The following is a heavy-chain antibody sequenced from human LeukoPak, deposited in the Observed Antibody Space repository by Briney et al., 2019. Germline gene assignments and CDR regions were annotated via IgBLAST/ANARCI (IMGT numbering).Heavy chain of an antibody. V-gene: IGHV7-4-1*02. J-gene: IGHJ4*02. Sequence: ASVRVSCKASGYIFTSYVLHWVRQAPGQGLEWMGWINTNTGNPTYAQGFTGRFVFSLDTSVSTAYLQISSLKAEDTAVDYCARDLLPLDIVATPSLDYWGQGTLVTVSS. CDR2: INTNTGNP. CDR1: GYIFTSYV. D-gene: IGHD5-12*01. CDR3: ARDLLPLDIVATPSLDY.